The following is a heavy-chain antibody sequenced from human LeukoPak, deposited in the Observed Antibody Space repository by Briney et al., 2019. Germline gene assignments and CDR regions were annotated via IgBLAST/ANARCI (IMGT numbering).Heavy chain of an antibody. CDR2: INPNSGGT. CDR3: GRDRDTMVPY. CDR1: RYTFTGYY. D-gene: IGHD3-10*01. J-gene: IGHJ4*02. V-gene: IGHV1-2*02. Sequence: GASVKVSCKSSRYTFTGYYMDWVRQAPGQGLEWMGWINPNSGGTNYAQKFQGRVTMTRDTSISTAYMELSRLRSDDTAVYYCGRDRDTMVPYWGQGTLVTVSS.